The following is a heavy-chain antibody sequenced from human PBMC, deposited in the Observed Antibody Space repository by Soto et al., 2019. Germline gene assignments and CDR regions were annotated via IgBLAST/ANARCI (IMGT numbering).Heavy chain of an antibody. J-gene: IGHJ4*02. Sequence: EVQLVESGGGLVQPGGSLRLSCAASGFTFSSYWMSWVRQAPGKGLEWVDNIKQDGSEKYYVDSVKGRFTHSRDNAKHSLNLQMNSLRAWERAGYYCARGRTPFKYYLDYWGQGTRVTVSS. CDR3: ARGRTPFKYYLDY. CDR2: IKQDGSEK. V-gene: IGHV3-7*01. CDR1: GFTFSSYW.